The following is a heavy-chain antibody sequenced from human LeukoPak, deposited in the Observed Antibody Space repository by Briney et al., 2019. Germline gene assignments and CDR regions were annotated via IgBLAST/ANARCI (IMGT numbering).Heavy chain of an antibody. CDR1: GFTFSSYA. CDR2: ISGSGGST. V-gene: IGHV3-23*01. CDR3: AEDDVWGSPYYFDY. Sequence: PGGSLRLSCAASGFTFSSYAMSWVRQAPGKGLEWVSAISGSGGSTYYADSVKGRFTISRDNSKNTLYLQMNSLIAEDTAVYYCAEDDVWGSPYYFDYWGQGTLVTVSS. J-gene: IGHJ4*02. D-gene: IGHD3-16*01.